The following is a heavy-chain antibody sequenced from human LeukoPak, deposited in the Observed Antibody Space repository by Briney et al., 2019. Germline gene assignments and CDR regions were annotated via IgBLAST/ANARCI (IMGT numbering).Heavy chain of an antibody. J-gene: IGHJ6*02. CDR2: IYSGGST. CDR1: GFTVSSNY. D-gene: IGHD6-19*01. V-gene: IGHV3-53*04. Sequence: GGSLRLSCAASGFTVSSNYMSWVRQAPGKGLEWVSVIYSGGSTYYADSVKGRFTISRHNSKNTLYLQMNSLRAEDTAVYYCARALRTGYSSGWYGPYGMDIWGQGTTVTVSS. CDR3: ARALRTGYSSGWYGPYGMDI.